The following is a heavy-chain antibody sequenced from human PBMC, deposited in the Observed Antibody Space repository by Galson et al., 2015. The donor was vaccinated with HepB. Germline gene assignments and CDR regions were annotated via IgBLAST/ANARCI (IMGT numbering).Heavy chain of an antibody. CDR2: VDPEDGGT. V-gene: IGHV1-69-2*01. CDR1: GYTFTDYY. Sequence: VKVSCKVSGYTFTDYYMHWVQQAPGKGLEWMGLVDPEDGGTIYAEKFQGRVTITADTSTDTAYMELSSLRSEDTAVYYCATRGQWEHDYWGQGTLVTVSS. D-gene: IGHD1-26*01. CDR3: ATRGQWEHDY. J-gene: IGHJ4*02.